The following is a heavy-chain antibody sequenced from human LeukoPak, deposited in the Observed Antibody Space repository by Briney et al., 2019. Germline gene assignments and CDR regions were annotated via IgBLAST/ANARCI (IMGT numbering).Heavy chain of an antibody. CDR1: GFTFSSYW. V-gene: IGHV3-7*01. J-gene: IGHJ2*01. CDR2: IKQDGSEK. D-gene: IGHD5-24*01. Sequence: PGGSLRLSCAASGFTFSSYWMNWVRQAPGKGPEWVANIKQDGSEKNHVDFVKGRFTISRDNAKNSLDLQMNSLRAEDTAMYYCARARGDGYQWYFDLWGRGTLVTVSS. CDR3: ARARGDGYQWYFDL.